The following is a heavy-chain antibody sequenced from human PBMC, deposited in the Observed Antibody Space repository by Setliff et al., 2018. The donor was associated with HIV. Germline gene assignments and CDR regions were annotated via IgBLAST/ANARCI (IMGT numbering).Heavy chain of an antibody. D-gene: IGHD1-26*01. CDR1: GGSISSGYHH. J-gene: IGHJ6*03. CDR2: IYTTGST. CDR3: ARENSGSYPDFSFYMDV. Sequence: SETLSLTCTVSGGSISSGYHHWTWIRQPAGKGLEWLGHIYTTGSTNYIPSLQSRVTISLDTSKNQFSLRLRSVTAADAAVYYCARENSGSYPDFSFYMDVWGKGTTVTVSS. V-gene: IGHV4-61*09.